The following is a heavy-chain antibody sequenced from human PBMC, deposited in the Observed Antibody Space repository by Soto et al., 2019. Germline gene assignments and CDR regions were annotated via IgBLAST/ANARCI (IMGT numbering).Heavy chain of an antibody. CDR1: GGTFSTYS. D-gene: IGHD2-21*01. Sequence: QVQLVQSGAEVKKPGSSVKVSCKDSGGTFSTYSMLWVRQAPGQGLEWMGRIIPMLGVRNYAQRFQDRVTIIADKSTATVHMELSSLRSEDTALYYCTIGNWSGEVFDIWGQETMVTVSS. CDR2: IIPMLGVR. J-gene: IGHJ3*02. CDR3: TIGNWSGEVFDI. V-gene: IGHV1-69*02.